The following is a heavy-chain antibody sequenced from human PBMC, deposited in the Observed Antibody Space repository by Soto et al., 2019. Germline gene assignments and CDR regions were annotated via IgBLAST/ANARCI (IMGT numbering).Heavy chain of an antibody. V-gene: IGHV1-69*13. CDR1: GYTFTSYA. CDR3: ASSGYYEPIDY. D-gene: IGHD3-22*01. J-gene: IGHJ4*02. CDR2: IIPIFGTA. Sequence: SVKVSCKASGYTFTSYAMHWVRQAPGQGLEWMGGIIPIFGTANYAQKFQGRVTITADESTSTAYMELSSLRSEDTAVYYCASSGYYEPIDYWGQGTLVTVSS.